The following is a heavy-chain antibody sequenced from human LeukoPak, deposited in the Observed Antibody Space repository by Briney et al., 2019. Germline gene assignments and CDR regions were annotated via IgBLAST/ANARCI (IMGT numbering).Heavy chain of an antibody. CDR3: VRGYPLFRSSRFDP. V-gene: IGHV1-2*02. Sequence: GASVRVSCKASGYIFTDYYMHWVRQAPGQGLEWVGWINPNSGGTNYAQKFQGRVTMTRDTSISTAYMELSRLRSDDTAVYYCVRGYPLFRSSRFDPWGQGTLVTVSS. CDR1: GYIFTDYY. CDR2: INPNSGGT. J-gene: IGHJ5*02. D-gene: IGHD3-22*01.